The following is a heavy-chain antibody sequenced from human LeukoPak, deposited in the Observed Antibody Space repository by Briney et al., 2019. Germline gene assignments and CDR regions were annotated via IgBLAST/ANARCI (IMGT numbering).Heavy chain of an antibody. J-gene: IGHJ4*02. CDR3: ARDFRGALAGTRSYYFDS. CDR2: ISYDGSNK. D-gene: IGHD6-19*01. Sequence: PGGSLRLSCAASGFTFSSYAMHWVRQTPGKGLERVAVISYDGSNKFFADSVKCRFTISRDNSKNTLYLQMNSLRAEDTAVYYCARDFRGALAGTRSYYFDSWGQGTLVTVSS. CDR1: GFTFSSYA. V-gene: IGHV3-30-3*01.